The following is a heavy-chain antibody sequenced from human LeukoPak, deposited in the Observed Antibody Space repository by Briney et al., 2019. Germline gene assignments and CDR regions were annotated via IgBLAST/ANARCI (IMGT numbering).Heavy chain of an antibody. CDR2: IVPIFGTA. CDR3: ARDRSSSWYFYYGMDV. CDR1: GGTFSSYA. D-gene: IGHD6-13*01. Sequence: SVKVSCKASGGTFSSYAISWVRQAPGQGLEWMGGIVPIFGTANYAQKFQGRVTITADESTSTAYMELSSLRSEDTAVYYCARDRSSSWYFYYGMDVWGQGTTVTVSS. V-gene: IGHV1-69*13. J-gene: IGHJ6*02.